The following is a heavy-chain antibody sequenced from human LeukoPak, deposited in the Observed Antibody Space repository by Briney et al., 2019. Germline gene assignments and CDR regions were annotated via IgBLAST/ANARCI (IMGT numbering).Heavy chain of an antibody. J-gene: IGHJ5*02. Sequence: SETLSLTCAVYGGSFSGYYWSWIRQPPGKGLEWIGEINHSGSTNYNPPLKSRVTISVDTSKNQFSLKLSSVTAADTAVYYCARGKVATIRKNWFDPWGQGTLVTVSS. CDR1: GGSFSGYY. V-gene: IGHV4-34*01. CDR3: ARGKVATIRKNWFDP. CDR2: INHSGST. D-gene: IGHD5-12*01.